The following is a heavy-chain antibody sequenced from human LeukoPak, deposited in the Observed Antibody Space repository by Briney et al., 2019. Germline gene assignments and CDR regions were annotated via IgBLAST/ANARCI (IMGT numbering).Heavy chain of an antibody. CDR1: GFTFTSYD. V-gene: IGHV3-23*01. J-gene: IGHJ1*01. Sequence: GASLKLSCAASGFTFTSYDMSWVRQAPRKGLEWVSAISGSGGSTYYADSVKGRFTISRDTSKNTVYLQMNSLRAEDTAVYNCAKDSCHGPAYFQHWGQGTLVTVSS. CDR3: AKDSCHGPAYFQH. CDR2: ISGSGGST. D-gene: IGHD2-2*01.